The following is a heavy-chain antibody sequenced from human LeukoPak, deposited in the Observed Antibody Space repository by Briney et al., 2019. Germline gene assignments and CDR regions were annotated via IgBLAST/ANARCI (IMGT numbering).Heavy chain of an antibody. D-gene: IGHD6-13*01. V-gene: IGHV4-59*01. Sequence: SETLSLTCTVSGGSIYSDYWSWIRQPPGKGLGLIGYVYYSGSTNYNPSLKSRVTISVDTSKNQFYLKLNSVNAADTAVYYCARSGTAAGRRDYWRQGTLVSVSS. CDR3: ARSGTAAGRRDY. CDR1: GGSIYSDY. J-gene: IGHJ4*02. CDR2: VYYSGST.